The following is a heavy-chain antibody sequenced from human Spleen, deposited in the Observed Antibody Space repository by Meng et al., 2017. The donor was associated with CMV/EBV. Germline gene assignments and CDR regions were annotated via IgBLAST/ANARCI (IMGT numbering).Heavy chain of an antibody. D-gene: IGHD3-3*01. CDR3: ARVTPFGVAPPYYYYYGMDV. V-gene: IGHV3-30*04. CDR1: GFTFSSYA. J-gene: IGHJ6*02. Sequence: GESLKISCAASGFTFSSYAMHWVRQAPGKGLEWVALISYDGSNKYYADFVKGRFTISRDNSKNTLYLQMNSLRAEDTAVYYCARVTPFGVAPPYYYYYGMDVWGLGTTVTVSS. CDR2: ISYDGSNK.